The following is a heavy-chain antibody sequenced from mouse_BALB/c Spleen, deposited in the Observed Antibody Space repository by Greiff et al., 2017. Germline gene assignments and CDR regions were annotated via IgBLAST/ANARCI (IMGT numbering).Heavy chain of an antibody. CDR1: GFTFSSYG. V-gene: IGHV5-6*01. CDR3: ARQGNDGSYYAMDY. D-gene: IGHD2-3*01. Sequence: DVQLVESGGDLVKPGGSLKLSCAASGFTFSSYGMSWVRQTPDKRLEWVATISSGGSYTFYPDSVKGRFTISRDNAKNTLYLQMSSLKSEDTAMYYCARQGNDGSYYAMDYWGQGTSVTVSS. J-gene: IGHJ4*01. CDR2: ISSGGSYT.